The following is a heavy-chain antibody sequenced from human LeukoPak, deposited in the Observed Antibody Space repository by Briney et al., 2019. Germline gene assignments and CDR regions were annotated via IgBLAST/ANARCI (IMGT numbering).Heavy chain of an antibody. CDR2: ISHDGSKK. CDR1: GFTFSSYG. V-gene: IGHV3-30*03. CDR3: ARANGQLWTTPDY. Sequence: PGRSLRHSCAASGFTFSSYGMHWVRQPQGEGLEWVAVISHDGSKKYSAESVKGRFTISRDNSKNTLYLQMNSLRAEDTAVYYCARANGQLWTTPDYCGQGTLVTISS. J-gene: IGHJ4*02. D-gene: IGHD5-18*01.